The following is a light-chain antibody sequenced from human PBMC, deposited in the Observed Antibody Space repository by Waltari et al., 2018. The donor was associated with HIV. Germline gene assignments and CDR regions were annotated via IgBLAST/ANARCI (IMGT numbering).Light chain of an antibody. CDR3: QQYNSYSWT. CDR2: KAS. CDR1: QSISDW. J-gene: IGKJ1*01. Sequence: DIQMTQSPSTLSASVGDRVTITCRASQSISDWLAWYQQRAGTAPKLLIYKASSLEFGVPSRVSGSGSGTEFTLTISSLQPDDFATYYCQQYNSYSWTFGQGTKVEIK. V-gene: IGKV1-5*03.